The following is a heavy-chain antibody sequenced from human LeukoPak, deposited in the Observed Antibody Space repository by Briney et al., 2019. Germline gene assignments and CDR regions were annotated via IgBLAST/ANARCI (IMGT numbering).Heavy chain of an antibody. D-gene: IGHD3-9*01. CDR2: IRSKPDGGTA. CDR3: TTGAYDILTGYYHWYFDL. V-gene: IGHV3-15*01. J-gene: IGHJ2*01. Sequence: GGSLRLSCAASGFTFSNAWMSWVRQAPGKGLEWVGRIRSKPDGGTADYAAPVKGRFSISRDDSKNTLYLQMNSLKAEDTAVYYCTTGAYDILTGYYHWYFDLWGRGTLVTVSS. CDR1: GFTFSNAW.